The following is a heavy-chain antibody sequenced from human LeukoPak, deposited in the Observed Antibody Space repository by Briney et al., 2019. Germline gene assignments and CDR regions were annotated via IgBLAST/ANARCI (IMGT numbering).Heavy chain of an antibody. Sequence: PGGSLRLSCAASGFTFSNYGMHWVRQAPGKGLEWVALISYDGGNKYYADSVKGRFTISRDNSKNILYLQMNSLKPEDASLYFCATLTITGDFDYWGQGTLVTVSS. V-gene: IGHV3-30*03. CDR2: ISYDGGNK. D-gene: IGHD1-20*01. J-gene: IGHJ4*02. CDR1: GFTFSNYG. CDR3: ATLTITGDFDY.